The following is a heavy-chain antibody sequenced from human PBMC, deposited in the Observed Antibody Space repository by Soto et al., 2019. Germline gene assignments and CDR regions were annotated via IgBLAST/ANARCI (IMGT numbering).Heavy chain of an antibody. CDR2: INYDGYS. D-gene: IGHD3-10*01. V-gene: IGHV4-59*08. J-gene: IGHJ6*02. CDR1: GGSITNYY. Sequence: QVPLQESGPGLVKPSETLSLTCTVSGGSITNYYCSWFRQPPGKGLEWIGYINYDGYSAYNLSLKRRVTRSMDASKTQFSLMLESVTATDTAVYYCARHGFGPLHGRVDVWGPGTTVIVSS. CDR3: ARHGFGPLHGRVDV.